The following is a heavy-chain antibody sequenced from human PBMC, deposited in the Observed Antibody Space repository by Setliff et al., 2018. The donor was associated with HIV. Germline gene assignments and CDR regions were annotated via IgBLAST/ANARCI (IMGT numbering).Heavy chain of an antibody. CDR2: ISSSGTTI. J-gene: IGHJ5*02. D-gene: IGHD3-10*01. V-gene: IGHV3-48*03. CDR3: AKDRRYYYGSGSYAAET. Sequence: PGGSLRLSCAASGFTFSNYEMNWVRQAPGKGLEWVSYISSSGTTIYYADSVKGRFTISRDNAKNSLYLQMNSLRAEDTAVYYCAKDRRYYYGSGSYAAETWGQGTLVTVSS. CDR1: GFTFSNYE.